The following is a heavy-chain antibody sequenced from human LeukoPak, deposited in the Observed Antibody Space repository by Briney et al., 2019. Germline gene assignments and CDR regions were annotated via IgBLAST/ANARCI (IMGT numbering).Heavy chain of an antibody. J-gene: IGHJ1*01. V-gene: IGHV4-39*07. CDR2: IYYSGST. D-gene: IGHD6-13*01. Sequence: PSETLSLTCTVSGGSISSSSYYWGWIRQPPGKGLEWIGSIYYSGSTYYNPSLKSRVTISVDTSKNQFSLKLSSVTAADTAVYYCARTRWVSSWRHRNEYFQHWGQGTLVTVSS. CDR3: ARTRWVSSWRHRNEYFQH. CDR1: GGSISSSSYY.